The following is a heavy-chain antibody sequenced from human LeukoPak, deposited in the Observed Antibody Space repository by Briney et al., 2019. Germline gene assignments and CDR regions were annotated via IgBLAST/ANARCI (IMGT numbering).Heavy chain of an antibody. V-gene: IGHV1-18*01. CDR1: GYTFTSYG. Sequence: GASVTVSCKASGYTFTSYGISWVRQAPGQGLEWMGWISAYNGNTNYAQKLQGRVTMTTDTSTSTAYMELRSLRSDDTAVYYCARNVLRYFDWLLPPLYYYYGMDVWGQGTTVTVSS. CDR3: ARNVLRYFDWLLPPLYYYYGMDV. D-gene: IGHD3-9*01. J-gene: IGHJ6*02. CDR2: ISAYNGNT.